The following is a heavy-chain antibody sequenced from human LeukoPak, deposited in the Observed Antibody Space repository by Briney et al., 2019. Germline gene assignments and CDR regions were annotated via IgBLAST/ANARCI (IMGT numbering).Heavy chain of an antibody. Sequence: PGGSLRLSCAPSVFTLSNHAMSWVRQAPGKGLEWVSAISDSGGSTYYADSVKGPFTISRDNAKNSLYLQMNSLRAEDTAVYYCARAAAQPDYWGQGTLVTVSS. CDR2: ISDSGGST. CDR1: VFTLSNHA. CDR3: ARAAAQPDY. D-gene: IGHD6-13*01. J-gene: IGHJ4*02. V-gene: IGHV3-23*01.